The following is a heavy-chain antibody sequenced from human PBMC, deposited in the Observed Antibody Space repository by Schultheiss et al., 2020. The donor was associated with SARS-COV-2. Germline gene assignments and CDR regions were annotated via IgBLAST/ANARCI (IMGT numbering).Heavy chain of an antibody. CDR1: GGTFSSYV. D-gene: IGHD3-10*01. CDR3: ARDRSFDY. J-gene: IGHJ4*02. CDR2: IIPMFGTA. V-gene: IGHV1-69*06. Sequence: SVKVSCKASGGTFSSYVISWVRQAPGHGLEWMGGIIPMFGTAHYAQKFQGRVTITADKSTSTAYMELSSLRSEDTAVYYCARDRSFDYWGQGTLVTVSS.